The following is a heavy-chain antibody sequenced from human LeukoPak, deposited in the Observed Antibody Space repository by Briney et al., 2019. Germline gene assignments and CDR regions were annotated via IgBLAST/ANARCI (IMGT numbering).Heavy chain of an antibody. D-gene: IGHD1-26*01. CDR1: GNTFTNNG. V-gene: IGHV1-18*01. CDR2: ISGYNGNT. CDR3: ARVGWELLSAFDI. Sequence: GASVKVSCQASGNTFTNNGISWVRQGPGQGLEWMGWISGYNGNTNYAQKFQGRVTMTTDTSTGTAYMELRSLRSDDTAVYYCARVGWELLSAFDIWGQGTMVTVSS. J-gene: IGHJ3*02.